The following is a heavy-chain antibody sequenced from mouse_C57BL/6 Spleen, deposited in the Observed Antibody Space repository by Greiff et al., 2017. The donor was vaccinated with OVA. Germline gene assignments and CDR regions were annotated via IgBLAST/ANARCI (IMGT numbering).Heavy chain of an antibody. D-gene: IGHD1-1*01. CDR3: ARETTVVPYAMDH. V-gene: IGHV5-6*01. Sequence: EVKLVESGGDLVKPGGSLKLSCAASGFTFSSYGMSWVRQTPDKRLEWVATISSGGSYTYYPDSVKGRFTISRDNAKNTLYLQMSSLKSEDTAMYYCARETTVVPYAMDHWGQGTSVTVSS. CDR2: ISSGGSYT. J-gene: IGHJ4*01. CDR1: GFTFSSYG.